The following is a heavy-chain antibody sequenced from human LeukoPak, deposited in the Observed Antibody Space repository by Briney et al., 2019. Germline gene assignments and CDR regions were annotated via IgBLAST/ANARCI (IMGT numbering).Heavy chain of an antibody. CDR2: INHSGST. CDR1: GGSFSGYY. D-gene: IGHD2-15*01. Sequence: SETLSLTCAVYGGSFSGYYWSWIRQPPGKGLEWIGEINHSGSTNYNPSLKSRVTISVDTSKNQFSLKLSSVTAADTAVYYCARYCSGGSCYRQRKIDYWGQGTLVTVSS. J-gene: IGHJ4*02. CDR3: ARYCSGGSCYRQRKIDY. V-gene: IGHV4-34*01.